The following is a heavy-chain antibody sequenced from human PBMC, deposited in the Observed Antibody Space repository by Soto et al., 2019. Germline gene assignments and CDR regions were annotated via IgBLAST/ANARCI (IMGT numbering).Heavy chain of an antibody. CDR3: ATEGQAPYYYYGMDV. V-gene: IGHV1-18*01. CDR1: GYTFTNYG. J-gene: IGHJ6*04. Sequence: QVQVVQSGDEVKKPGASVKVSCKASGYTFTNYGFSWVRQAPGQGLEWMGWISGYNGNTKYAEKFQGRVTMTTDTSTSTAQMELRSLRSDDTAVHYCATEGQAPYYYYGMDVWGKGTAVTVSS. D-gene: IGHD3-16*01. CDR2: ISGYNGNT.